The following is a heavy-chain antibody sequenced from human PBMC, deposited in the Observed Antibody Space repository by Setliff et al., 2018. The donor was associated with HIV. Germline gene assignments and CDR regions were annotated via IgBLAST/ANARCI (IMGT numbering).Heavy chain of an antibody. J-gene: IGHJ6*03. Sequence: GGSLRLSCAASGFTLHEYTMTWVRQAPGKGLEWICGISWNGDSTNYADSVKGRFTISRDNAKNSLFLEMTNLRAEDTAFYYCTKGSGKITIYYYYMDVWGKGTTVTVSS. CDR1: GFTLHEYT. V-gene: IGHV3-20*04. CDR3: TKGSGKITIYYYYMDV. CDR2: ISWNGDST. D-gene: IGHD3-3*01.